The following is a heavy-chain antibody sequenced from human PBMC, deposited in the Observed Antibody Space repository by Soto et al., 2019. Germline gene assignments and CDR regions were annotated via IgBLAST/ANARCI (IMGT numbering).Heavy chain of an antibody. CDR3: AKSGEG. CDR1: GFTFSTYG. Sequence: QVQLVESGGGVVQPGRSLRLSCAASGFTFSTYGMHWVRQAPGKGLEWVAVISFDGNNKYYADSVKGRFTISRDNSKNTLYLQMNSLRAEDTAVYYCAKSGEGWGQGPLVIVSS. CDR2: ISFDGNNK. D-gene: IGHD1-26*01. V-gene: IGHV3-30*18. J-gene: IGHJ4*02.